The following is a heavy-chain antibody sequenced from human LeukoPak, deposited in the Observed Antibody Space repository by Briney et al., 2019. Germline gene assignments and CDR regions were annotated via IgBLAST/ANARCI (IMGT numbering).Heavy chain of an antibody. Sequence: SETLSLTCAVYGGSFSGYYWSWIRQPPGKGLEWIGEINHSGSTNYNPSLKSRVTISVDTSKNQFSLKLSSVTAADTAVYYCARVYDSSGYYGCAFDIWGQGTMVTVSS. J-gene: IGHJ3*02. D-gene: IGHD3-22*01. CDR2: INHSGST. V-gene: IGHV4-34*01. CDR1: GGSFSGYY. CDR3: ARVYDSSGYYGCAFDI.